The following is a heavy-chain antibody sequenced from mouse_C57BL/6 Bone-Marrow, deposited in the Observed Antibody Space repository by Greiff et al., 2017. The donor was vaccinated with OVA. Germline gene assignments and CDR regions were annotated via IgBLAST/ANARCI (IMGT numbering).Heavy chain of an antibody. Sequence: QVQLQQPGAELVRPGTSVKLSCKASGYTFTSYWMHWVKQRPGQGLEWIGVIDPSDSYTNYNQKFKGKATLTVDTSSSTAYMQLSSLTSEDSAVYYCASRDDGYPWFAYWGQGTLVTVSA. J-gene: IGHJ3*01. CDR1: GYTFTSYW. CDR3: ASRDDGYPWFAY. CDR2: IDPSDSYT. D-gene: IGHD2-3*01. V-gene: IGHV1-59*01.